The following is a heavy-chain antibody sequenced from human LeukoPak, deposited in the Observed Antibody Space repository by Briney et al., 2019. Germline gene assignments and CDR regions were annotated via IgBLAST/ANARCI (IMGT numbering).Heavy chain of an antibody. CDR1: GGSISSYY. D-gene: IGHD3-9*01. Sequence: SETLSLTCTVSGGSISSYYWSWIRQPAGRGLEWIGRIYTSGSTNCNPSLKSRVTMSVDTSKNQFSLKLSSVTAADTAVYYCAREHYDILTGHYGYFDYWGQGTLVTVSS. J-gene: IGHJ4*02. V-gene: IGHV4-4*07. CDR2: IYTSGST. CDR3: AREHYDILTGHYGYFDY.